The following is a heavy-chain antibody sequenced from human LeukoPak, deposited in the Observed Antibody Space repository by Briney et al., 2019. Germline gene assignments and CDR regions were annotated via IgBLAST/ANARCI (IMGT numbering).Heavy chain of an antibody. J-gene: IGHJ3*02. CDR2: MYFNSGAT. Sequence: ASVNVSYKSSGFTFSDYYVQWVRQVPGQGREWVGWMYFNSGATRYAPKFQGRVTLTGDTSINTVYMELVSLGSDDTAMYYCAREGSSASGQDWYAFDIWGQETMVTVSS. V-gene: IGHV1-2*02. CDR1: GFTFSDYY. CDR3: AREGSSASGQDWYAFDI. D-gene: IGHD5-12*01.